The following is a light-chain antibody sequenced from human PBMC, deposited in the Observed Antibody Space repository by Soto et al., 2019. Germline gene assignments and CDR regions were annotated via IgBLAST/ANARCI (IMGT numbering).Light chain of an antibody. CDR3: SLYTSSSTPVV. CDR2: DVS. CDR1: SSDVGGYNY. Sequence: QSVLTQPASASGSPGQAVTISVTGTSSDVGGYNYVSWYQQHSGKDPKLMIYDVSKRPSGVSNRLSGSKSGNTASRTISGLHAEDESDYYCSLYTSSSTPVVFGGVTKLTVL. V-gene: IGLV2-14*01. J-gene: IGLJ2*01.